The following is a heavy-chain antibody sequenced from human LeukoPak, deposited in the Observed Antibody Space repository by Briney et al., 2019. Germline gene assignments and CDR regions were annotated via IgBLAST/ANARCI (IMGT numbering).Heavy chain of an antibody. D-gene: IGHD1-26*01. V-gene: IGHV3-21*01. Sequence: PGGSLRLSCAASVFTFSSYSMNWVRQAPGKGLEWVSSISSSSSYIYYADSVKGRFTISRDNAKNSLYLQMNSLRAEDTAVYYCARVPYALVGATHYYYMDVWGKGTTVTISS. CDR3: ARVPYALVGATHYYYMDV. J-gene: IGHJ6*03. CDR1: VFTFSSYS. CDR2: ISSSSSYI.